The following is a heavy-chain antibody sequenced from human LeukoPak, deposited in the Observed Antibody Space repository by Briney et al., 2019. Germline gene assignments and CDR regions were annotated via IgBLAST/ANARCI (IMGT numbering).Heavy chain of an antibody. D-gene: IGHD2-2*01. V-gene: IGHV3-74*01. Sequence: PGGSLRLSGAVSGNYWMHWGRQAPEKGLVWVSHINSDGSWTSYADSVKGRFTISKDNAKNTVYLQMNNLRAEDTAVYYCVSFYETYWGRGTLVTVSS. J-gene: IGHJ4*02. CDR2: INSDGSWT. CDR1: GNYW. CDR3: VSFYETY.